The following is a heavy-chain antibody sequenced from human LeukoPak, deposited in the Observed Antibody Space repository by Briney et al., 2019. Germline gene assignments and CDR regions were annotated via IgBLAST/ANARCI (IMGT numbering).Heavy chain of an antibody. V-gene: IGHV4-30-4*01. CDR3: AREGVVVPAAMNGFDP. CDR2: IYYSGST. Sequence: PSQTLSLTCTVSGGSISSGDYYWSWIRQPPGKGLEWIGYIYYSGSTYYNPSLKSRVTISVDTSKNQFSLKLSSVTAADTAVYYCAREGVVVPAAMNGFDPWGQGTLVTDSS. D-gene: IGHD2-2*01. J-gene: IGHJ5*02. CDR1: GGSISSGDYY.